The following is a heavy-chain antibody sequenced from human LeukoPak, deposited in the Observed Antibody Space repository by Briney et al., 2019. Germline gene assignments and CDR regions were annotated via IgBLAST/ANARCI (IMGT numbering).Heavy chain of an antibody. CDR3: ARDHGFGPYYYGMDV. V-gene: IGHV3-30-3*01. Sequence: GGSLRLSCAASGFTFSSYAMHWVRQAPGKGLEWVAVISYDGSNKYYADSVKGRFTISRDNSKNTLYLQMNSLRAEDTAVYYCARDHGFGPYYYGMDVWGQGTTVTVSS. CDR1: GFTFSSYA. J-gene: IGHJ6*02. CDR2: ISYDGSNK. D-gene: IGHD3-10*01.